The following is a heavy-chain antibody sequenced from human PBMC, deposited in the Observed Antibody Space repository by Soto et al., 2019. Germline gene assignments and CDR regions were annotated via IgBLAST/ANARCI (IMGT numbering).Heavy chain of an antibody. CDR3: ARLPHYDTPPVTFDI. Sequence: QLQLQESGPGLVKPSETLSLTCTVSGGSISSSLYYWGWIRQPPGKRLEWIGTIYSTVSTHYNPSLRSRVTISVDTSKNHFSLKFNSVTAADTAVYFCARLPHYDTPPVTFDIWGQWAMVTVSS. CDR1: GGSISSSLYY. V-gene: IGHV4-39*01. CDR2: IYSTVST. D-gene: IGHD3-22*01. J-gene: IGHJ3*02.